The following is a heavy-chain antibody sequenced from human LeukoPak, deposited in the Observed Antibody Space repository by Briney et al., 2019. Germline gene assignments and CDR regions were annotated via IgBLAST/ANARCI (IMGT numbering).Heavy chain of an antibody. V-gene: IGHV1-2*02. Sequence: ASVEVSCKASGYTFTGYYMHWVRQAPGQGLEWMGWINPNSGGANYAQKFQGRVTMTRDTSTSTVYMELSMLRSDDTALYYCATEVPRDAYHHDAFDIWGQATLVTVSS. CDR2: INPNSGGA. CDR1: GYTFTGYY. D-gene: IGHD5-24*01. CDR3: ATEVPRDAYHHDAFDI. J-gene: IGHJ3*02.